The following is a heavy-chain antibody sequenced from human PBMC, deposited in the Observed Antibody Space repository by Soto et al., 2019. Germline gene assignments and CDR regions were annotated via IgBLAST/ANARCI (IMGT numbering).Heavy chain of an antibody. V-gene: IGHV3-48*02. CDR3: ARGGSSSDNGMDV. CDR2: ISSRSYTI. Sequence: EVQLVESGGGLVQPGGSLRLSCAASGFTFSIYSMNWVRQAPGKGLEWVSYISSRSYTIYYVDSVKGRFTISRDNAKNSLYLQMNSLRDEDTAVYYCARGGSSSDNGMDVWGQGTTVTVSS. J-gene: IGHJ6*02. D-gene: IGHD6-6*01. CDR1: GFTFSIYS.